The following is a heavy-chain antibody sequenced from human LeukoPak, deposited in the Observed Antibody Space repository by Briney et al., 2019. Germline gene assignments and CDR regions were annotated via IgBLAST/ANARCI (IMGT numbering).Heavy chain of an antibody. V-gene: IGHV1-2*02. Sequence: EASVKVSCKASGYTFTGYYMHWVRQAPGQGLEWMGWINPNSGGTNYAQKFQGRVTMTRDTSISTAYMELSRLRSDDTAVYYCARDPGIPSEWFDPWGQGTLVTVSS. CDR3: ARDPGIPSEWFDP. D-gene: IGHD1-14*01. CDR2: INPNSGGT. CDR1: GYTFTGYY. J-gene: IGHJ5*02.